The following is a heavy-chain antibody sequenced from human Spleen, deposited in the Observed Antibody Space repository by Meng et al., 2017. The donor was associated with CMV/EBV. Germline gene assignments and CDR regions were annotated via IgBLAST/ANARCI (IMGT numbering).Heavy chain of an antibody. CDR2: IRSKADNYAT. V-gene: IGHV3-73*01. CDR3: AMHSTFWSGSPKDY. D-gene: IGHD3-3*01. CDR1: GFPFSGSA. Sequence: SGFPFSGSAMRWVRQASGKGLEWVGRIRSKADNYATAYTASVKGRFTISRDDSKNTAYLQMNSLKTEDSAVYYCAMHSTFWSGSPKDYWGQGTLVTVSS. J-gene: IGHJ4*02.